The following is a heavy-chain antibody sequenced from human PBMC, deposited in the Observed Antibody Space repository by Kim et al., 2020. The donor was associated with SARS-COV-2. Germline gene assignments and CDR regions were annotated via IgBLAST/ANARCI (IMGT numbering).Heavy chain of an antibody. D-gene: IGHD6-13*01. Sequence: KSRVTISVDTSKNQFSLKRSSVTAADTAVYYCARAPSRVIAAAGSGAFDIWGQGTMVTVSS. J-gene: IGHJ3*02. V-gene: IGHV4-34*01. CDR3: ARAPSRVIAAAGSGAFDI.